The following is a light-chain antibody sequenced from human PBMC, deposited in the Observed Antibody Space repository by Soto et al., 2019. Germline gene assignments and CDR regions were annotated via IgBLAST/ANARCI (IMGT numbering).Light chain of an antibody. V-gene: IGLV3-21*02. CDR3: QVWDSNTDHLV. CDR2: DDG. CDR1: NIGSKS. Sequence: SYELTQPPSVSVAPGQTARITCGGNNIGSKSVHWYQQKPGQAPVLVVFDDGDRPSGIPERFSGSNSGNTATLTISRVEAGDEADYYCQVWDSNTDHLVFATGTKVTVL. J-gene: IGLJ1*01.